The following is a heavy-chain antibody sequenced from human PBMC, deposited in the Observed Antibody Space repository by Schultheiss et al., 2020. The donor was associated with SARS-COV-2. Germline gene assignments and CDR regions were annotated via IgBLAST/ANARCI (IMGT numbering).Heavy chain of an antibody. CDR2: IYTSGST. CDR1: GYYISSGYY. J-gene: IGHJ4*02. D-gene: IGHD5-18*01. V-gene: IGHV4-61*02. Sequence: SQTLSLTCAVSGYYISSGYYWGWIRQPAGKGLEWIGRIYTSGSTNYNPSLKSRVTMSVDTSKNQFSLKLSSVTAADTAVYYCARGRQLWLKGSDYWGQGTLVTVSS. CDR3: ARGRQLWLKGSDY.